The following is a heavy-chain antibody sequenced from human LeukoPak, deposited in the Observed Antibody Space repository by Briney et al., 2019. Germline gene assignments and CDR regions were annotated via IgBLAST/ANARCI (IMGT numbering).Heavy chain of an antibody. V-gene: IGHV3-48*03. CDR3: ARPLMYYYGSETYFWFDP. D-gene: IGHD3-10*01. CDR2: ISSSGATI. CDR1: GFDFSSYE. Sequence: PGGSLRLSCAASGFDFSSYEMNWVRQAPGKGLEWVSYISSSGATIYYADSVKGRFTISRDNAKNSLSLQMNSLRAEDTAVYYCARPLMYYYGSETYFWFDPWGQGTLVTVSS. J-gene: IGHJ5*02.